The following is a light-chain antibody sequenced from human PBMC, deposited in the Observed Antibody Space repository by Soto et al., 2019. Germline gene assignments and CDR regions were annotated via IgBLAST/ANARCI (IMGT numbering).Light chain of an antibody. J-gene: IGKJ4*01. CDR2: GAS. CDR1: QGIKSY. Sequence: DIETTQSPSSLSASVGDTVTITCRASQGIKSYLNWYQQKPGKAPKLLIYGASSLQSGVPSRFSGSVSGTDFTLTISSLQPEDYATYYCQQSYRTPPLTFGGGTKVEIK. CDR3: QQSYRTPPLT. V-gene: IGKV1-39*01.